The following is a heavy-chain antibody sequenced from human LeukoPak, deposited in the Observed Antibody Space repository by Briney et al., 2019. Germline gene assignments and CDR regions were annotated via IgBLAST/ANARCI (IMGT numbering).Heavy chain of an antibody. V-gene: IGHV1-2*02. CDR3: ARVEGSSLPAY. CDR2: IDPNTGDS. D-gene: IGHD1-26*01. J-gene: IGHJ4*02. CDR1: AYTFTGYY. Sequence: GASVKVSCKASAYTFTGYYIHWVQQAPGQGLEWMGWIDPNTGDSNYVQKFQGRVTMTRDTSISTAYMELSRLRSDDTAVYYCARVEGSSLPAYWGQGTLVTVSS.